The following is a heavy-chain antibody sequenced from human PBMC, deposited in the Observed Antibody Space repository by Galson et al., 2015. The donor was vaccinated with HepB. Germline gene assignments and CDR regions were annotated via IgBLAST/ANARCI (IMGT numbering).Heavy chain of an antibody. CDR2: ISYDGSNK. CDR3: ARDPPGHYYDSSGYYSDY. V-gene: IGHV3-30*04. D-gene: IGHD3-22*01. J-gene: IGHJ4*02. CDR1: GFTFSSYA. Sequence: SLRLSCAASGFTFSSYAMHWVRQAPGKGLEWVAVISYDGSNKYYADSVKGRFTISRDNPKNTLYLQMNSLRAEDTAVYYCARDPPGHYYDSSGYYSDYWGQGTLVTVSS.